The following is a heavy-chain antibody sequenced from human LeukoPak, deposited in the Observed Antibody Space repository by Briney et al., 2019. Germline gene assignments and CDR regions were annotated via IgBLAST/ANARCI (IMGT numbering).Heavy chain of an antibody. CDR2: INPNSGGT. CDR1: GYTFTGYY. Sequence: GASVKVSCKASGYTFTGYYMHWVRQAPGQGLEWMGWINPNSGGTNYAQKFQGRVTMTRDTSISTAYMELSRLRSDDTAVYYCARGRQTSKEAGPKKIDYWGQGTLVTVSS. V-gene: IGHV1-2*02. D-gene: IGHD6-19*01. J-gene: IGHJ4*02. CDR3: ARGRQTSKEAGPKKIDY.